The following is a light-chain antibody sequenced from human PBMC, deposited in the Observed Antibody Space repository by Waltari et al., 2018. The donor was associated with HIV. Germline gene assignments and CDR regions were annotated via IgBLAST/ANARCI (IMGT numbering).Light chain of an antibody. CDR2: KAS. J-gene: IGKJ3*01. Sequence: DLQMTQSPSTLSASVGDRVTITCRASQSVSSGLAWYQQKPGKAPKLLIYKASSLESGVPSRFSGSGSGTEFTLTISSLQPDDFATYYCQQYDNYRTFGPGTKVDIK. CDR3: QQYDNYRT. V-gene: IGKV1-5*03. CDR1: QSVSSG.